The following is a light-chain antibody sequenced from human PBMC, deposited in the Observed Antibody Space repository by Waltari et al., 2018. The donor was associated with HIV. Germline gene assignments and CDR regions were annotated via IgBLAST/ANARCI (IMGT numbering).Light chain of an antibody. CDR3: QTWGTLNLV. CDR1: SGHSSYA. J-gene: IGLJ3*02. V-gene: IGLV4-69*01. CDR2: FNSDGSH. Sequence: QLVLTQSPSASASLGASVKLTCTLSSGHSSYAIAWHQQPPEKGPRYLMKFNSDGSHSKGDGIPDRFSGSSSGAERYLTISSLQSEDEADYYCQTWGTLNLVFGGGTKLTVL.